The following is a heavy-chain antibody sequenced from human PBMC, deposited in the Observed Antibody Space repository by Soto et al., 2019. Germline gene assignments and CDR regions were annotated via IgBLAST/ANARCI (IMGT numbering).Heavy chain of an antibody. CDR1: GYTFTSYG. CDR2: ISAYNGNT. Sequence: ASVKVSCKASGYTFTSYGISWVRQAPGQGLEWMGWISAYNGNTNYAQKLQGRVTMTTDTSTSTAYMELRSLRSDDTAVYYCARDGGGATHYYYHGMDVWGQGATVTVSS. V-gene: IGHV1-18*04. CDR3: ARDGGGATHYYYHGMDV. J-gene: IGHJ6*02. D-gene: IGHD1-26*01.